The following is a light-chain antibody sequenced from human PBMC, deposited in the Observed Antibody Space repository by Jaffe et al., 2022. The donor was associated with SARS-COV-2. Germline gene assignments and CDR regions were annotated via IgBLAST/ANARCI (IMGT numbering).Light chain of an antibody. CDR2: EVS. V-gene: IGLV2-14*01. CDR1: SSDVGNYNY. Sequence: QSALTQPASVSGSPGQSITISCTGTSSDVGNYNYVSWYQQHPGKAPKLMIYEVSNRPSGVPDRFSGSKSGNTASLTISGLQAEDEADYYCNSYTSSSRVFGGGTKLTVL. CDR3: NSYTSSSRV. J-gene: IGLJ3*02.